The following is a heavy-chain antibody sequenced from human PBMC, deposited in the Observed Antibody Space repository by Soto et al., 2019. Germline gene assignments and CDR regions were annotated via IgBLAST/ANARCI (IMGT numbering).Heavy chain of an antibody. Sequence: QLQLQESGPGLVKPSETLSLTCTVSGGSISSSNYYWGWIRQPPGKGLEWIGSIYYSGRTYYNPYLKSRVPISVDTSKNQFSLKLSSVTAADTAVYYCERRGELLVDYWGQGTLVTVSS. D-gene: IGHD1-26*01. CDR2: IYYSGRT. J-gene: IGHJ4*02. V-gene: IGHV4-39*01. CDR3: ERRGELLVDY. CDR1: GGSISSSNYY.